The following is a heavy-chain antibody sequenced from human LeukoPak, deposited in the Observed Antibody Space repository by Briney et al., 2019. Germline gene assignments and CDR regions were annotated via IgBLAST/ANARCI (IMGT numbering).Heavy chain of an antibody. J-gene: IGHJ5*02. CDR1: GFTFSSYA. V-gene: IGHV3-23*01. D-gene: IGHD3-10*01. CDR2: ISGSGGST. CDR3: AKDGREDSGSYYGDWFGP. Sequence: GGSLRLSCAASGFTFSSYAMSWVRQAPGKGLEWVSAISGSGGSTYYADSVKGRFTISRDNSKNTLYLQMNSLRAEDTAVYYCAKDGREDSGSYYGDWFGPWGQGALVTVSS.